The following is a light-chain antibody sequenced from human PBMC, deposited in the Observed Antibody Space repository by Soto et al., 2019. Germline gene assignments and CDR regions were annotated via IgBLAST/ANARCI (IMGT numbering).Light chain of an antibody. Sequence: EIVMTQSPATLSVSPGARATLSCRASQSVSSNLAWYQQKPGQAPRLLIYGASTRATGIPARFSGSGSGTEFTLTISSLQSEHFAVYYCQQYNSWPTFGQGTKVEIK. CDR3: QQYNSWPT. CDR1: QSVSSN. J-gene: IGKJ1*01. CDR2: GAS. V-gene: IGKV3-15*01.